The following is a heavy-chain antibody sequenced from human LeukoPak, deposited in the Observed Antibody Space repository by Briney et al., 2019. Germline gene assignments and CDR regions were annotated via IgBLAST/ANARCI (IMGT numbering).Heavy chain of an antibody. Sequence: GASVKVSCKASGGTFSSYAISWVRQAPGQGLEWMGGIIPIFGTANYAQKFQGRVTITADKSTSTAYMELSSLRSEDTAVYYCARVNHIAAAGPYYYYYMDVWGKGTTVTISS. D-gene: IGHD6-13*01. CDR1: GGTFSSYA. CDR3: ARVNHIAAAGPYYYYYMDV. V-gene: IGHV1-69*06. J-gene: IGHJ6*03. CDR2: IIPIFGTA.